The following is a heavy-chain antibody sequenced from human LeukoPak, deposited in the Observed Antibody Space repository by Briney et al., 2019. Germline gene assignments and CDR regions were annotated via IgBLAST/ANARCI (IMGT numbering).Heavy chain of an antibody. J-gene: IGHJ1*01. CDR1: GGTFSSYA. D-gene: IGHD1-26*01. CDR3: AIDIYSGSPGSRQH. V-gene: IGHV1-69*01. CDR2: IIPIFGTA. Sequence: EASVKVSCKASGGTFSSYAISWVRQAPGQGLEWMGEIIPIFGTANYAQKFQGRVTITADESTSTAYMELSSLRSEDTAVYYCAIDIYSGSPGSRQHWGQGTLVTVSS.